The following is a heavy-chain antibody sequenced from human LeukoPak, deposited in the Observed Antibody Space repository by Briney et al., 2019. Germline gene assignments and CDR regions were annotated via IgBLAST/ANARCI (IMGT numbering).Heavy chain of an antibody. Sequence: PSETLSLTCTVSGGSISHYYWSWIRQPPGKGLEWIGYIYYSGSTNYNPSLKSRVTISVDTSKNQFSLRLRSVTAADTAVYYCAKSNGYGLVDIWGQGTMVTVSS. V-gene: IGHV4-59*01. D-gene: IGHD3-10*01. CDR1: GGSISHYY. J-gene: IGHJ3*02. CDR3: AKSNGYGLVDI. CDR2: IYYSGST.